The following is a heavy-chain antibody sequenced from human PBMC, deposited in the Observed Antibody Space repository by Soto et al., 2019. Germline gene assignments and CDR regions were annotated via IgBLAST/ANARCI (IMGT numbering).Heavy chain of an antibody. CDR2: IYWDDDK. CDR3: AHRLVAWFGVMAAVDI. Sequence: QITLTESGPRLVKPTQTLTLSCTFSGFSLSTSGEGVGWIRQPPGKALERLALIYWDDDKRYTPSLKSRLTITKDTSKNQVVLTMTNMDPMYTAAYYCAHRLVAWFGVMAAVDIWGQGTMVNVSS. CDR1: GFSLSTSGEG. V-gene: IGHV2-5*02. J-gene: IGHJ3*02. D-gene: IGHD3-10*01.